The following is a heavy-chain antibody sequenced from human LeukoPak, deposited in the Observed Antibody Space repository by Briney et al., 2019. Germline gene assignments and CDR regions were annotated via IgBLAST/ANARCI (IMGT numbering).Heavy chain of an antibody. CDR3: ARDTFGSGALDY. J-gene: IGHJ4*02. CDR2: INWNGGST. Sequence: PGGSLRLSCEASGFTFSSYAMTWVRQTPGKGLEWVSGINWNGGSTGYGDSVKGRFTISRDNAKNSLYLQMNSLRAEDTALYYCARDTFGSGALDYWGQGTLVTVSS. V-gene: IGHV3-20*04. CDR1: GFTFSSYA. D-gene: IGHD3-3*01.